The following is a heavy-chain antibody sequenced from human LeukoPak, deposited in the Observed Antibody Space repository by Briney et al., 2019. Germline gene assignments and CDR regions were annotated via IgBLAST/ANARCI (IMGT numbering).Heavy chain of an antibody. D-gene: IGHD3-10*01. CDR1: GYSFTMCD. CDR2: MNPNSSNK. Sequence: SVTVSYSGSGYSFTMCDINWVRQPTAQGLEGVGWMNPNSSNKDYAQKSQGRVTMTRHTSIRTAYMELSSLRSEATAVYYCARAPLGGVYNWFDPWGQGTLVTVSS. J-gene: IGHJ5*02. CDR3: ARAPLGGVYNWFDP. V-gene: IGHV1-8*01.